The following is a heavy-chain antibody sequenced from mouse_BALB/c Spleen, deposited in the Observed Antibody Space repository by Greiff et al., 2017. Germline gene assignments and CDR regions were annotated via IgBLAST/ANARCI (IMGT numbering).Heavy chain of an antibody. V-gene: IGHV2-4-1*01. D-gene: IGHD1-1*01. CDR3: ARNDYYGSSHYYAMDY. Sequence: VQLVESGPGLVQPSQSLSITCTVSGFSLTSYGVHWVRQSPGKGLEWLGVLWSGGSTDYNAAFISRLSISKDNSKSQVFFKMNSLQADDTAIYYCARNDYYGSSHYYAMDYWGQGTSVTVSS. CDR2: LWSGGST. CDR1: GFSLTSYG. J-gene: IGHJ4*01.